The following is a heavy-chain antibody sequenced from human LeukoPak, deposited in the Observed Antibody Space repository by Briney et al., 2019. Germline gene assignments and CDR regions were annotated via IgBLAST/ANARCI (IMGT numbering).Heavy chain of an antibody. CDR3: ARGSSSWYGFDY. V-gene: IGHV4-4*07. J-gene: IGHJ4*02. D-gene: IGHD6-13*01. CDR2: IYTSGST. CDR1: GGSIRSYY. Sequence: SETLSLTCSVSGGSIRSYYWSWIRQPAGKGLEWIGRIYTSGSTNYNPSLKSRVTISVDKSKNQFSLKLSSVTAADTAVYYCARGSSSWYGFDYWGQGTLVTVSS.